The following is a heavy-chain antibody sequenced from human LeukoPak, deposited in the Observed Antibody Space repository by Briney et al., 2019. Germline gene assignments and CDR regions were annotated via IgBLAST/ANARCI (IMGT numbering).Heavy chain of an antibody. V-gene: IGHV3-66*01. CDR1: GFTVSPKY. CDR3: ATTRGEQGYDY. D-gene: IGHD1/OR15-1a*01. CDR2: IYNGGST. J-gene: IGHJ4*02. Sequence: GGSLRLSCAASGFTVSPKYISWLRQAPGKGLEWVSVIYNGGSTFYADSVKARFTISRDNSKNTPYLQMNSLKAEDTAVYYCATTRGEQGYDYWGQGTLVTVSS.